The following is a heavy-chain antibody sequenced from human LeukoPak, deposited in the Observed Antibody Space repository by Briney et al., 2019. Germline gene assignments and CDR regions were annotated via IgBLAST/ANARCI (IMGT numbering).Heavy chain of an antibody. CDR2: FYAGGST. D-gene: IGHD2-21*02. V-gene: IGHV3-66*01. CDR3: AKELTVVVTVEGMFDY. J-gene: IGHJ4*02. CDR1: GFSVSTNY. Sequence: PGGSLRLSCEASGFSVSTNYMSWVRQAPGKGLEWVSVFYAGGSTYYTDSVKGRFTISRDISKNSLYLQMNSLRAEDTAVYYCAKELTVVVTVEGMFDYWGQGTLVTVSS.